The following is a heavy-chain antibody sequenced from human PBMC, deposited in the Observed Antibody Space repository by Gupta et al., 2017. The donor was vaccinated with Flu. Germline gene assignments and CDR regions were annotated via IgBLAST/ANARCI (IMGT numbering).Heavy chain of an antibody. J-gene: IGHJ4*02. V-gene: IGHV2-5*02. CDR3: SHCPTKNSCYRVYFDY. CDR1: GLSLSTAGLA. CDR2: IYWDDHK. Sequence: QITLREAGPTLVRPPQSPTLTCTFSGLSLSTAGLAVGWIRQPPGKALEWLAVIYWDDHKRFSPSLESRLTISKDTSKNQVILTLTNVDPVDTGAYYCSHCPTKNSCYRVYFDYWGQGTLVTVSS. D-gene: IGHD3-10*01.